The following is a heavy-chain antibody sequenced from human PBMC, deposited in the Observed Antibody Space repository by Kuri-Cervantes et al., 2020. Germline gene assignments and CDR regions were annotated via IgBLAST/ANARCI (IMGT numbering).Heavy chain of an antibody. CDR2: INPSGGST. J-gene: IGHJ6*03. V-gene: IGHV1-46*01. CDR1: GYTFTGYY. Sequence: ASVKVSCKASGYTFTGYYMHWVRQAPGQGLEWMGIINPSGGSTSYAQKFQGRVTMTRDTSTSTVYMELSSLRSEDTAVYYCARDGITYYYGSGSPPPPRYYYMDVWGKGTTVTVSS. D-gene: IGHD3-10*01. CDR3: ARDGITYYYGSGSPPPPRYYYMDV.